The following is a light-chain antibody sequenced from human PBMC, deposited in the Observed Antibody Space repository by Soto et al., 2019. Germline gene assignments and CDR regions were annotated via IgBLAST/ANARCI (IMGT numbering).Light chain of an antibody. CDR1: QSFRGL. J-gene: IGKJ5*01. Sequence: EVVLTQSPVTLSLSPGERATLSCRASQSFRGLLAWYQQKPGQAPRLLIYDASNRATGIPPRFSGSGSGTDFTLTISSLAPEDSAVYYCQQRHMWPITFGQGTRLEIK. CDR3: QQRHMWPIT. V-gene: IGKV3-11*01. CDR2: DAS.